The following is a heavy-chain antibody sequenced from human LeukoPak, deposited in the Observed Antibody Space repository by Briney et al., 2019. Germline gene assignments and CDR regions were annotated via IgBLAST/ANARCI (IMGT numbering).Heavy chain of an antibody. J-gene: IGHJ4*02. V-gene: IGHV3-23*01. CDR3: AKVVGTSGWYFDY. CDR1: GFTFSNYA. D-gene: IGHD1-1*01. CDR2: ITGRST. Sequence: ESWGSLRLSCAASGFTFSNYAMSWVRQAPGKGLEWVSGITGRSTYYADSVKGRFTISRDISKNTLYVQMNSLRAEDTAVYYCAKVVGTSGWYFDYWGQGTLVTASS.